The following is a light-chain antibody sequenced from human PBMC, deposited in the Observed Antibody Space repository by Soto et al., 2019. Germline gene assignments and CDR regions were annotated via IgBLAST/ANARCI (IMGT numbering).Light chain of an antibody. CDR1: SSDVGGYNF. Sequence: QSVLTQPPSASGSPGQSVTISCTGTSSDVGGYNFVSWYQQDPGKAPKLIISEVSKRPSGVPDRFSGSKSGNTASLTVSGLQAEDEADYYCNSYAGSNNWVFGGGTQLTVL. J-gene: IGLJ3*02. CDR3: NSYAGSNNWV. V-gene: IGLV2-8*01. CDR2: EVS.